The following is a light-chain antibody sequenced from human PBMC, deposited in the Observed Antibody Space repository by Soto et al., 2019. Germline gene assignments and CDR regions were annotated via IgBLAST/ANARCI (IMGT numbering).Light chain of an antibody. CDR2: SAS. Sequence: DIQMTQSPSSLSASVGDRVTITCRASQDISVYLAWYQQKPGKVPKLLIYSASTLQSGVPSRFSGIGSGTDFTLTISSLHPEDVATYYCQQFNTAPLTFGQGTRLEIK. CDR3: QQFNTAPLT. J-gene: IGKJ5*01. V-gene: IGKV1-27*01. CDR1: QDISVY.